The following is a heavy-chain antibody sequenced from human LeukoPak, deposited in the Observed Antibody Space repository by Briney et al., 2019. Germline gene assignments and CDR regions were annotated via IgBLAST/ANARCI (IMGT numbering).Heavy chain of an antibody. CDR1: GFTFSSYG. Sequence: GGSLRLSCAASGFTFSSYGMHWVRQAPGKGLEWVAVIRYDGSNKYYADSVKGRLTISRDNSKNTLYLQMNSLRAEDTAVYYCARDQERGIAVAGTYYYYGMDVWGQGTTVTVSS. D-gene: IGHD6-19*01. J-gene: IGHJ6*02. V-gene: IGHV3-33*01. CDR2: IRYDGSNK. CDR3: ARDQERGIAVAGTYYYYGMDV.